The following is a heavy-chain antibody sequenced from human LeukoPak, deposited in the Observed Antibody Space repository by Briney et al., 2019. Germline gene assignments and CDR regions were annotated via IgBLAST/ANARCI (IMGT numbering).Heavy chain of an antibody. CDR1: GFTFSSYW. J-gene: IGHJ4*02. D-gene: IGHD1-26*01. Sequence: GGSLRLSCAASGFTFSSYWMSWVRQAPGKGQEWVANIKQDGSEKNYVESVKGRFTVSRDNAKTSLYLQMSSLRAEDTAVYYCARDKGLVGATGSCDYWGQGTLVTVSS. V-gene: IGHV3-7*01. CDR2: IKQDGSEK. CDR3: ARDKGLVGATGSCDY.